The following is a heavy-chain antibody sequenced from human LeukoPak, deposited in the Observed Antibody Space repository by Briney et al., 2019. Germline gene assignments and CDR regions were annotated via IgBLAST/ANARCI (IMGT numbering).Heavy chain of an antibody. CDR3: VREAATDYYDSSGYYRQTEVFDA. J-gene: IGHJ3*01. CDR2: IYYSGST. V-gene: IGHV4-39*07. Sequence: PETLSLTCTVSGGSISSSSYYWGWIRQPPGKGLEWIGSIYYSGSTYYNPSLKSRVTISVDTSKNQFSLKLRSVTAADTAVYYCVREAATDYYDSSGYYRQTEVFDAWGQGTMVTVSS. D-gene: IGHD3-22*01. CDR1: GGSISSSSYY.